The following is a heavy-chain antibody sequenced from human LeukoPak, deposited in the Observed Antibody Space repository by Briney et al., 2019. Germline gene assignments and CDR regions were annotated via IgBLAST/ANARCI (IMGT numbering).Heavy chain of an antibody. J-gene: IGHJ1*01. CDR3: AKARGSSGWYEDFQH. Sequence: GGSLRLSCAASGFTFSSYEMNWVRQAPGKGLEWVSYISSSGSTIYYADSVKGRFTISRDNAKNSLYLQMNSLRAEDTAVYYCAKARGSSGWYEDFQHWGQGTLVTVSS. D-gene: IGHD6-19*01. CDR2: ISSSGSTI. CDR1: GFTFSSYE. V-gene: IGHV3-48*03.